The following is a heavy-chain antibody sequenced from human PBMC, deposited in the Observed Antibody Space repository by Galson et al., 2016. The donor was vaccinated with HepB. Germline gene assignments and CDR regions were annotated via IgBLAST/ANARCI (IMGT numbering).Heavy chain of an antibody. J-gene: IGHJ5*02. CDR1: GFTFTSYG. V-gene: IGHV3-30*03. CDR3: ARGRGGYCRGGSCYFNWFDP. Sequence: SLRLSCAASGFTFTSYGMHWLRQAPGKGLEWVAVISYHGSDKIYADSVKGRFTISRDNSKNTLYLQMNSLRAEATAVYYCARGRGGYCRGGSCYFNWFDPWGQGTLVTVSS. CDR2: ISYHGSDK. D-gene: IGHD2-15*01.